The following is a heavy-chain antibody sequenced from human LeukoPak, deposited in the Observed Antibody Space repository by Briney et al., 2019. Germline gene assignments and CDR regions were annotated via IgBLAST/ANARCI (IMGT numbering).Heavy chain of an antibody. CDR3: ARETRCSDTSCEDDY. D-gene: IGHD2-2*01. CDR2: INPNTGDT. J-gene: IGHJ4*02. CDR1: GYTFRDYF. Sequence: ASVKVSCKASGYTFRDYFMFWVRQAPGQGLEWRGDINPNTGDTTYARQFQGRVTMTRVTSISTAYMELSRLRPDDTAVYYCARETRCSDTSCEDDYWGQGALVTVSS. V-gene: IGHV1-2*02.